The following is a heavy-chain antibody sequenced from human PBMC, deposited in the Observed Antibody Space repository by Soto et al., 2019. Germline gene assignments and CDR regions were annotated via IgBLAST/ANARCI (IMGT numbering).Heavy chain of an antibody. CDR2: IYPSDSDT. V-gene: IGHV5-51*01. CDR1: GYTFTDYW. Sequence: GESLKISCKGSGYTFTDYWIGWVRQLPGKGLELMGIIYPSDSDTRYRPSFQGQVTISADKSISSAYLQWSSLRASDTAMYYCARGGVSTRTFDYWGQRTPVTVSS. J-gene: IGHJ4*02. D-gene: IGHD3-3*01. CDR3: ARGGVSTRTFDY.